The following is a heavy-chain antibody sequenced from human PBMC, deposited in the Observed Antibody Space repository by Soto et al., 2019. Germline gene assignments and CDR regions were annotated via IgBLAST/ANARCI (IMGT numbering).Heavy chain of an antibody. CDR3: ARGRMITFGGVIVYQYYYYYGMDV. V-gene: IGHV1-8*01. J-gene: IGHJ6*02. D-gene: IGHD3-16*02. CDR2: MNPNSGNT. CDR1: GYTFTSYD. Sequence: GASVKVSCKASGYTFTSYDINWVRQATGQGLEWMGWMNPNSGNTGYAQKFQGRVTMTRNTPISTAYMELSSLRSEDTAVYYCARGRMITFGGVIVYQYYYYYGMDVWGQGTTVTVSS.